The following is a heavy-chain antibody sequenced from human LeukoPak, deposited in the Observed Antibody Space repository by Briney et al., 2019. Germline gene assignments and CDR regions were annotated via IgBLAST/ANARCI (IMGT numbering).Heavy chain of an antibody. J-gene: IGHJ4*02. D-gene: IGHD1-26*01. CDR2: ISAYNGNT. CDR1: GYTFISYG. V-gene: IGHV1-18*01. Sequence: ASVKVSCKASGYTFISYGISWVRQAPGQGLEWMGWISAYNGNTNYAQKLQGRVTMTTDTSMSTAYMELRSLRSEDTAVYYCARRVGATTAIDYWGQGTLVTVSS. CDR3: ARRVGATTAIDY.